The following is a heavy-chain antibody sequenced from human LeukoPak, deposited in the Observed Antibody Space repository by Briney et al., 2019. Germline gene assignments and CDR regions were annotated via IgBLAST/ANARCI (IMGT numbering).Heavy chain of an antibody. CDR3: AREEEYSYGEEYYGMDV. Sequence: SETLSLTCTVSGGSISSYYWSWIRQPPGKGLEWIGYIYYSGGTNYNPSLKSRVTISVDTSKNQFSLKLSSVTAADTAVYYCAREEEYSYGEEYYGMDVWGQGTTVTVSS. CDR1: GGSISSYY. J-gene: IGHJ6*02. V-gene: IGHV4-59*01. CDR2: IYYSGGT. D-gene: IGHD5-18*01.